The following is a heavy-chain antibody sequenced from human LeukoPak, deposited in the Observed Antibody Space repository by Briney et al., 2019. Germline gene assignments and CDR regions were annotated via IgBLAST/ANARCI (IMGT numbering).Heavy chain of an antibody. CDR3: ARSRDGYNAAYDY. CDR2: IIPILGIA. D-gene: IGHD5-24*01. V-gene: IGHV1-69*04. Sequence: SVKVSCKASGGTFSSYAISWVRQAPGQGLEWMGRIIPILGIANYAQKFQGRVTITADKSTSTAYMEPSSLRSEDTAVYYCARSRDGYNAAYDYWGQGTLVTVSS. J-gene: IGHJ4*02. CDR1: GGTFSSYA.